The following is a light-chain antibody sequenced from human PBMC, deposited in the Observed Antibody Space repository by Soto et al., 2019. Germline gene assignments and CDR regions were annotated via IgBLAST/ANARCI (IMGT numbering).Light chain of an antibody. CDR1: SSNIGSNT. Sequence: VLTQPPSASGTPGQRVTISCSGSSSNIGSNTVNWYQQLPGTAPKLLICSNNQRPSGVPNRFSGSKSGTSASLAISGLQSEDEADYYCAAWDDSLNGPYVFGAGTKVTVL. J-gene: IGLJ1*01. CDR2: SNN. CDR3: AAWDDSLNGPYV. V-gene: IGLV1-44*01.